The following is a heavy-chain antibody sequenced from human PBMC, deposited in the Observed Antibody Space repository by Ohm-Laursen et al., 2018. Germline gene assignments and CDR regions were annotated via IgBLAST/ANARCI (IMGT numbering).Heavy chain of an antibody. CDR3: ARIHYSSTSEDYFDY. V-gene: IGHV4-59*01. CDR1: GDSISSSY. D-gene: IGHD6-13*01. Sequence: SQTLSLTCPVSGDSISSSYWSWIRQPPGKGLEWIGYIYYGGNTNYNPSLKSRVTISMDTSKNQFSLKLSPVTAADTAVYYCARIHYSSTSEDYFDYWGQGALVTVSS. J-gene: IGHJ4*02. CDR2: IYYGGNT.